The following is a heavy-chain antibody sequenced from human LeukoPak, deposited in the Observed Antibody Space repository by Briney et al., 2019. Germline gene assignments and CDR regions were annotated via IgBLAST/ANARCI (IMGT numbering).Heavy chain of an antibody. Sequence: GGSLRLSCAASGFTFSSYAMSWVRQAPGKGLEWGSGISTSGGSTSYADSVKGRFTISRDNPRNTPYMQMNSLRAEDTAVYYCAIMHRYYDGSGYWVQWGQGTLVTVSS. J-gene: IGHJ4*02. D-gene: IGHD3-22*01. V-gene: IGHV3-23*01. CDR1: GFTFSSYA. CDR2: ISTSGGST. CDR3: AIMHRYYDGSGYWVQ.